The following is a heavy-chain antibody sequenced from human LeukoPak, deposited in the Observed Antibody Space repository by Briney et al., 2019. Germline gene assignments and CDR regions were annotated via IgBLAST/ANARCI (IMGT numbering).Heavy chain of an antibody. J-gene: IGHJ4*02. CDR1: GGSISSGGYS. D-gene: IGHD3-9*01. Sequence: SQTLSLTCAVSGGSISSGGYSWSWIRQPPGKGLEWIGYIYHSGSTYYNPSLKSRVTISVDRSKNQFSLKLSSVTAADTAVYYCARAPTYYDILTGYYAPHFDYRGQGTLVTVSS. CDR3: ARAPTYYDILTGYYAPHFDY. V-gene: IGHV4-30-2*01. CDR2: IYHSGST.